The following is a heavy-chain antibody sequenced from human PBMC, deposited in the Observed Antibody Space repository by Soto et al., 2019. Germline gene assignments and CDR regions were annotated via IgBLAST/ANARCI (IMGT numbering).Heavy chain of an antibody. D-gene: IGHD2-15*01. J-gene: IGHJ6*02. V-gene: IGHV3-23*01. CDR1: GFTFSSYA. Sequence: EVQLLESGGGLVQPGGSLRLSCAASGFTFSSYAMSWVRQAPGKGLEWVSAISGSGGSTYYADSVKGRFTISRDNSKNSPYLTMNSLRVKDTAVYYCAAVGYYGMDVWGQGTTVTVSS. CDR2: ISGSGGST. CDR3: AAVGYYGMDV.